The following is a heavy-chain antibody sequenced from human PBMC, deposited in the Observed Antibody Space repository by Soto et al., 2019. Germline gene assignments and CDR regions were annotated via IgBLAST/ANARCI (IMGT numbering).Heavy chain of an antibody. D-gene: IGHD1-1*01. CDR2: IYSGGYT. CDR1: GFTVSNNY. CDR3: AKDPPTTGTTFDY. V-gene: IGHV3-53*01. J-gene: IGHJ4*02. Sequence: QSGGSLRLSCAVSGFTVSNNYMSWVRQAPGKGLEGVSVIYSGGYTAYGDSVKGRFTISRDNSKNMLFLQINGLRAEDTAVYYCAKDPPTTGTTFDYWGRGTLVTVSS.